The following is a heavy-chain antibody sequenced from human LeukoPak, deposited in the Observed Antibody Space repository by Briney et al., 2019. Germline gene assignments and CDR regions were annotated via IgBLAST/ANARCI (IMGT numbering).Heavy chain of an antibody. Sequence: GGSLRLSCAASGFTFSSYSMNWVRQAPGKGLEWVSSISSSSSYIYYADSVKGRFTISRDNAKNSLYLQMNSLRDEDTAVYYCARDQQWLVRGAFDIWGQGTMVTVSS. D-gene: IGHD6-19*01. CDR2: ISSSSSYI. CDR3: ARDQQWLVRGAFDI. V-gene: IGHV3-21*01. CDR1: GFTFSSYS. J-gene: IGHJ3*02.